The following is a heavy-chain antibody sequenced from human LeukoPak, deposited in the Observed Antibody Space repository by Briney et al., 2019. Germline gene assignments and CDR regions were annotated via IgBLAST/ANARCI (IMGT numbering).Heavy chain of an antibody. Sequence: GGSLRLSCAASGFTVSSNCMSWVRQAPGKGLEWVSLLYTSGSTYYADSVKGRFTISRDSSKNTLYLQMNDLRGEDTAVYYCAGTTKYYFDYWGQGALVTVSS. CDR2: LYTSGST. J-gene: IGHJ4*02. CDR3: AGTTKYYFDY. V-gene: IGHV3-66*01. CDR1: GFTVSSNC. D-gene: IGHD1-26*01.